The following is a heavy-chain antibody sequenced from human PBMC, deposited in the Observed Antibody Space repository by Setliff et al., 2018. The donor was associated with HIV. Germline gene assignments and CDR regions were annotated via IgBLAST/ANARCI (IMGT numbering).Heavy chain of an antibody. V-gene: IGHV4-61*05. D-gene: IGHD2-15*01. CDR1: GGSISSSSYY. CDR3: ALTGHRLLRGYMDV. CDR2: ISSSGSS. J-gene: IGHJ6*03. Sequence: PSETLSLTCTVSGGSISSSSYYWGWIRQPPGKGLEWIGYISSSGSSNYIPSLKSRVTISVDTSNNQFSLNLKSVTAADTAVYYCALTGHRLLRGYMDVWGKGTTVTVSS.